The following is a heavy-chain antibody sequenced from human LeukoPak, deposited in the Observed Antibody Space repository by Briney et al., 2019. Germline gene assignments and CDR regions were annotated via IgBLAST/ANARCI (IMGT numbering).Heavy chain of an antibody. CDR3: SRITTNGYFEY. J-gene: IGHJ4*02. D-gene: IGHD1-1*01. CDR1: GFTLSGVW. V-gene: IGHV3-7*01. Sequence: GGSLRLSCSASGFTLSGVWMGWVREAPGKGLEWVASIRWDDERHHVDSVTGGFSVSRDNAKNSLYLQMNSLRAEDTAVYFCSRITTNGYFEYWGQGALVTVSS. CDR2: IRWDDER.